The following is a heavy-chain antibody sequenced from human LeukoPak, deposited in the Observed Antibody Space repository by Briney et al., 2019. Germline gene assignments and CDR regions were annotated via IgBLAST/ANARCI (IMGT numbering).Heavy chain of an antibody. CDR3: AKNGDGQLTYFDY. V-gene: IGHV3-30*18. CDR1: GFTFRNYA. CDR2: ISYDGSNK. Sequence: PGGSLRLSCAASGFTFRNYAMHWVRQTPGKGLEWVAVISYDGSNKYYADSVKGRFTISRDNSKNTLYLQMNSLRAEDTAVYYCAKNGDGQLTYFDYWGQGTLVTVSS. D-gene: IGHD7-27*01. J-gene: IGHJ4*02.